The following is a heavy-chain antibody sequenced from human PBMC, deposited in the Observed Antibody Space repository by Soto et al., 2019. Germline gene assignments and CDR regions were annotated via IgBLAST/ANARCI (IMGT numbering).Heavy chain of an antibody. J-gene: IGHJ6*02. CDR2: ISYDGSNK. Sequence: SLRLSCAASGFTFSSYAMHWVRQAPGKGLEWVAVISYDGSNKYYADSVKGRFTISRDNSKNTLYLQMNSLRAEDTAVYYCAREGVVVAKNYYGMDVWGQGTTVTVSS. D-gene: IGHD2-15*01. CDR3: AREGVVVAKNYYGMDV. CDR1: GFTFSSYA. V-gene: IGHV3-30-3*01.